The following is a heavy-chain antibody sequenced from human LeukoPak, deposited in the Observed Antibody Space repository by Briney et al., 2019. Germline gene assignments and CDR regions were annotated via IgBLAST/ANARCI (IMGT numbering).Heavy chain of an antibody. D-gene: IGHD1-26*01. Sequence: GGSLRLSCAASGFTFSSYWMSWVRQAPGKGLEWVANIKQDGSEKYYVDSVKGRFTTSRDNAKNSLYLQMNSLRAEDTAVYYCAREYSGSYFLFDYWGQGTLVTVSS. V-gene: IGHV3-7*01. CDR1: GFTFSSYW. J-gene: IGHJ4*02. CDR3: AREYSGSYFLFDY. CDR2: IKQDGSEK.